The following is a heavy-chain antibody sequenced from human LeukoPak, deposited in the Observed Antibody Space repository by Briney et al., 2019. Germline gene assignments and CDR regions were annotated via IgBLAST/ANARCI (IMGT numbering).Heavy chain of an antibody. Sequence: GRSLRLSCAASGFTFDDYAMHWVRQAPGKGLEWVSGISWSSGSIGYADSVKGRFTISRDNAKNSLCLQMNSLRPEDTALYYCAKDTSAGPMFNWFDPWGQGTLVTVSS. CDR2: ISWSSGSI. CDR3: AKDTSAGPMFNWFDP. D-gene: IGHD6-13*01. V-gene: IGHV3-9*01. CDR1: GFTFDDYA. J-gene: IGHJ5*02.